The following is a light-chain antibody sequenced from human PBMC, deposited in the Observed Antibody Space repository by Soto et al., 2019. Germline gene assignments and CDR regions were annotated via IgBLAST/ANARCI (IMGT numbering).Light chain of an antibody. CDR1: QSISSW. Sequence: DIQMTQSPSTLSASVGDRLTITCRASQSISSWLAWYQQRPGKAPKLLIFDAYSLESGVPSRFSGSGSGTEFTLTIRSLQPDDFATYYCKQYSSYSKTFGQGTKVDIK. V-gene: IGKV1-5*01. J-gene: IGKJ1*01. CDR3: KQYSSYSKT. CDR2: DAY.